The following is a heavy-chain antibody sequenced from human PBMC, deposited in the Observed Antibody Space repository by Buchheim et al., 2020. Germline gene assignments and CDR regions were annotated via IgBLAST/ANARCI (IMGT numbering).Heavy chain of an antibody. CDR2: INPNSGGT. D-gene: IGHD1-26*01. CDR1: GYTFTGYY. V-gene: IGHV1-2*02. CDR3: ARGDWYSGSYYGYAWFDP. Sequence: QVQLVQSGAEVKKPGASVKVSCKASGYTFTGYYMHWVRQAPGQGLEWMGWINPNSGGTNYAQKFQGRVTMARDPYISTAYMELSRLRSDDTAVYYCARGDWYSGSYYGYAWFDPWGQGTL. J-gene: IGHJ5*02.